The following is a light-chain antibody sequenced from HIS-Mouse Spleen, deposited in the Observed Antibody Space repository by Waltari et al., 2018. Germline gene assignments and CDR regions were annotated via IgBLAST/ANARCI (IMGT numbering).Light chain of an antibody. CDR2: RNN. CDR1: SSNLASNY. V-gene: IGLV1-47*01. J-gene: IGLJ2*01. Sequence: QSVLTQPPSASGTPGQRVTISCSGTSSNLASNYVYWYQQRPGTAPKLLIYRNNQRPSGVPDRFSGSKSGTSASLAISGLRSEDEADYYCAAWDDSRGVFGGGTKLTVL. CDR3: AAWDDSRGV.